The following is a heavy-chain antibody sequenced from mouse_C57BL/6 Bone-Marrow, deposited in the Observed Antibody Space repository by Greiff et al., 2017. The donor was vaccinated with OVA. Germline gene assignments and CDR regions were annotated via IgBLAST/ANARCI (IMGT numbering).Heavy chain of an antibody. CDR2: IDPETGGT. CDR3: TNWDAY. J-gene: IGHJ2*01. V-gene: IGHV1-15*01. D-gene: IGHD4-1*01. Sequence: QVHVKQSGAELVRPGASVTLSCKASGYTFTDYEMHWVKQTPVHGLEWIGAIDPETGGTAYNQKFKGKAILTADKSSSAAYMGLRSLTSEDSAVYFCTNWDAYWGQGTTLTVSS. CDR1: GYTFTDYE.